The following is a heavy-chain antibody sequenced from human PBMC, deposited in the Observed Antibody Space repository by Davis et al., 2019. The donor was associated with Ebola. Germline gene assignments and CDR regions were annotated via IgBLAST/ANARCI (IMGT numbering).Heavy chain of an antibody. J-gene: IGHJ4*02. Sequence: GESLKISCAASGFTFSSYDMHWVRQATGKGLEWVSAIGTAGDPYYPGSVKGRFTISRENAKSSLYLQMNSLRAGDTAVYYCARGGWQSSYFDYWGQGTLVTVSS. V-gene: IGHV3-13*05. CDR3: ARGGWQSSYFDY. CDR2: IGTAGDP. CDR1: GFTFSSYD. D-gene: IGHD6-19*01.